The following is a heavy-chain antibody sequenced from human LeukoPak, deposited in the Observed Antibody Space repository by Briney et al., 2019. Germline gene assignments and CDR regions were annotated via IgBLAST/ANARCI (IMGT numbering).Heavy chain of an antibody. CDR3: ARHSGSRTKYYYFDY. V-gene: IGHV4-59*01. CDR2: IYYSGST. CDR1: GGSISSYY. J-gene: IGHJ4*02. D-gene: IGHD6-19*01. Sequence: PSETLSLTCTVSGGSISSYYWSWIRQPPGKGLEWLGYIYYSGSTNYNPSLKTRVTISVDTSKNQFSLKLSSVIAADTAVYYCARHSGSRTKYYYFDYWGQGTLVTVSS.